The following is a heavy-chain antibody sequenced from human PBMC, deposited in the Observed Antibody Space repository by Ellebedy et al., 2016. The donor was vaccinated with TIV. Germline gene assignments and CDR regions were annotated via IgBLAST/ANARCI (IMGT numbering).Heavy chain of an antibody. CDR1: GYSFTTYW. CDR3: ARVGEVAATPCSY. CDR2: IYPGDSDT. D-gene: IGHD2-15*01. Sequence: GESLKISCKGSGYSFTTYWIGWVRQMSGKGLEWMGIIYPGDSDTRYSPSFQAQVTISADKSISTAYLHWRSLKASDTAMYYCARVGEVAATPCSYWGQGTLVTVSS. J-gene: IGHJ4*02. V-gene: IGHV5-51*01.